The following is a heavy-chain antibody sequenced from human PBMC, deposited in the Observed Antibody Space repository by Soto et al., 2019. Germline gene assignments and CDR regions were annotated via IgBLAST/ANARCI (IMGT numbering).Heavy chain of an antibody. CDR3: ARSVVADYWYFDL. D-gene: IGHD2-15*01. CDR2: IYYSGST. Sequence: SETLSLTCTVSGGSISSYYWSWIRQPPGKGLEWNGYIYYSGSTNYNPSLKSRVTISVDTSKNQFSLKLSSVTAADTAVYYCARSVVADYWYFDLWGRGTLVTVSS. J-gene: IGHJ2*01. V-gene: IGHV4-59*01. CDR1: GGSISSYY.